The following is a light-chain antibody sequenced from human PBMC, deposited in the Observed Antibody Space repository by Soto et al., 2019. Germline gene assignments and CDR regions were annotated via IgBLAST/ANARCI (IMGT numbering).Light chain of an antibody. V-gene: IGKV3-20*01. CDR3: QQYGDLPWT. CDR2: GAS. J-gene: IGKJ1*01. Sequence: ALTQSPGTLSSSPGERATLSCRASQSVSSNYLAWYQPKPGQAPRLLIYGASSRATGIPDRFSGSGSGTDFTLTINRLEPEDFAVYYCQQYGDLPWTFGQGTKGDIK. CDR1: QSVSSNY.